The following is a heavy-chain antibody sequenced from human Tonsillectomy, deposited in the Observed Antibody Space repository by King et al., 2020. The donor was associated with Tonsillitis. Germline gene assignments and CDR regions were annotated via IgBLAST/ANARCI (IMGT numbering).Heavy chain of an antibody. V-gene: IGHV4-59*01. CDR1: GGSISSYY. Sequence: VQLQESGPGLVKPSETLSLTCTVSGGSISSYYWSWIRQAPGKGLEWIGYIYYSGSTNYNPSLKSRVTISVDTSKNQFSLKLGSVTAADTAVYYCARDQNYYDSSGYYRGGFDYWGQGTLVTVSS. J-gene: IGHJ4*02. CDR3: ARDQNYYDSSGYYRGGFDY. D-gene: IGHD3-22*01. CDR2: IYYSGST.